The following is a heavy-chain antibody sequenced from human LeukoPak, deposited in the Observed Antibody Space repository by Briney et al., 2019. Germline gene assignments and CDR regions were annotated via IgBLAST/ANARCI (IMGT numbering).Heavy chain of an antibody. J-gene: IGHJ4*02. CDR3: ARGTDRGDYFDY. Sequence: ASVKVSCKASGYTFTNYGINWVRQAPGQGLEWMGWINPNSGGTNYAQKFQGRVTMTRDTSISTAYMELSRLRSDDTAVYYCARGTDRGDYFDYWGQGTLVTVSS. CDR2: INPNSGGT. V-gene: IGHV1-2*02. CDR1: GYTFTNYG.